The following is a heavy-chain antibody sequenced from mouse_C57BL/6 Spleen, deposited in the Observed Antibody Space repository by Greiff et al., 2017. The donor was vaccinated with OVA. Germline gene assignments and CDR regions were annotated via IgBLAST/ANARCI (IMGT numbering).Heavy chain of an antibody. J-gene: IGHJ4*01. CDR3: AREAGTAMDY. V-gene: IGHV5-17*01. CDR1: GFTFSDYG. Sequence: EVQLQESGGGLVKPGGSLKLSCAASGFTFSDYGTHWVRQAPEKGLEWVAYISSGSSTIYYADTVKGRFTISRDNAKNTLFLQMTSLRSEDTAMYYCAREAGTAMDYWGQGTSVTVSS. CDR2: ISSGSSTI. D-gene: IGHD4-1*01.